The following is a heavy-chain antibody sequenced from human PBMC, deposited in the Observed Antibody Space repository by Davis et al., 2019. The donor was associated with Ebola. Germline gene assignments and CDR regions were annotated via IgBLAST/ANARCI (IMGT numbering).Heavy chain of an antibody. J-gene: IGHJ6*02. Sequence: ASVKVSCKASGYTFTSYYMHWLRQAPGQGLEWMGIINPSGVSTSYAQKFQGRVTMTTDTSTSTAYMELRSLRSDDTAVYYCARDGALWSLYYYGMDVWGQGTTVTVSS. CDR1: GYTFTSYY. CDR2: INPSGVST. V-gene: IGHV1-46*01. D-gene: IGHD3-10*01. CDR3: ARDGALWSLYYYGMDV.